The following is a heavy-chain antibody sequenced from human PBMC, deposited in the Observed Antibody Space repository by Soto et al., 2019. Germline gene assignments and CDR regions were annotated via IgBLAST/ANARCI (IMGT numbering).Heavy chain of an antibody. J-gene: IGHJ4*02. CDR2: YSGDT. V-gene: IGHV4-59*01. CDR1: GGSMSSYY. CDR3: ARLPGYKREFDY. Sequence: SETLSLTCTVSGGSMSSYYWSWIRQPPGKGLEWIADYSGDTNYNPSLKSRVTISVDTSKNQFSLKLGSVTAADTAVYYCARLPGYKREFDYWGQGILVTVSS. D-gene: IGHD2-2*01.